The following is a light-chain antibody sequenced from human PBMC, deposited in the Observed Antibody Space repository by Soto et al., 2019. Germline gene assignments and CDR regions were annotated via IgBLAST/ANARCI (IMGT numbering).Light chain of an antibody. CDR3: QQYNTYWT. J-gene: IGKJ1*01. Sequence: DIQMTQSPSTLSASVGDRVTITCRASQRISTWLAWYQQKPGKAPKLLIYDASSLESGVPSRFSGTGSGTEFRLTISSLQPDDFATYYCQQYNTYWTFGQGTKVEVK. CDR1: QRISTW. V-gene: IGKV1-5*01. CDR2: DAS.